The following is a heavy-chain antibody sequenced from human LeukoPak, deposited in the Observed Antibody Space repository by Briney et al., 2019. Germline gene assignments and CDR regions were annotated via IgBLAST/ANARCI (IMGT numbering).Heavy chain of an antibody. D-gene: IGHD3-16*02. V-gene: IGHV3-30-3*01. CDR1: GFTFSNYA. J-gene: IGHJ4*02. CDR2: ISYDGSNK. Sequence: GGSLRLSCAASGFTFSNYAMIWVRQAPGKGLEWVAVISYDGSNKYYADSVKGRFTISRDNSKNTLYLQMNSLRAKDTAVYYCARDGDMITFGGVIGFFDYWGQGTLVTVSS. CDR3: ARDGDMITFGGVIGFFDY.